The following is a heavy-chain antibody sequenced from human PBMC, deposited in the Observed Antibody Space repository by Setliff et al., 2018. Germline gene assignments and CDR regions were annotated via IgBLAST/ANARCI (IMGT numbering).Heavy chain of an antibody. V-gene: IGHV3-64*01. CDR2: ISSNGGST. J-gene: IGHJ4*02. CDR3: ARDGGEY. D-gene: IGHD3-16*01. CDR1: GFTFSSYA. Sequence: SGGSLRLSCAASGFTFSSYAMSWVRQAPGKGLEYVSAISSNGGSTYYANSVKGRFTISRDNSKNTLYLQMGSLRAEDTAVYYCARDGGEYWGQGTLVTVSS.